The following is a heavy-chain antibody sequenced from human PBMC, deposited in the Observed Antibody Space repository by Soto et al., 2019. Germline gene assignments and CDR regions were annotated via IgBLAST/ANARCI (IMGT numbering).Heavy chain of an antibody. CDR2: IYWDDDK. CDR3: APPFPWNAGGKCGGSFPPAFDP. J-gene: IGHJ5*02. CDR1: GFSLTTSGVG. Sequence: QITLKESGPTLLKPTQTLTLTCTFSGFSLTTSGVGVGWIRQPPGKALEWLALIYWDDDKRYSPSLHSRLTIPKGPSQNQGVPKMANKGPGEKSTYYCAPPFPWNAGGKCGGSFPPAFDPWGQGTLVTVSS. V-gene: IGHV2-5*02. D-gene: IGHD2-15*01.